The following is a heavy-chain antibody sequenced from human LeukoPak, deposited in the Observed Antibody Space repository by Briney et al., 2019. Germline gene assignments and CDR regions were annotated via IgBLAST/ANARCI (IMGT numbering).Heavy chain of an antibody. V-gene: IGHV3-64*01. J-gene: IGHJ3*02. CDR2: ISTDGSRT. D-gene: IGHD6-19*01. CDR3: ARGVAITWTGSYSSGWNDALDI. Sequence: GGSLRLSCAASGFTFNTYAIHWVRQAPGKGLEYVSAISTDGSRTYYGNSVKGRFTVSRDNSKNTVYLQMDSLRGEDMAAYYCARGVAITWTGSYSSGWNDALDIWGQGTMVTVS. CDR1: GFTFNTYA.